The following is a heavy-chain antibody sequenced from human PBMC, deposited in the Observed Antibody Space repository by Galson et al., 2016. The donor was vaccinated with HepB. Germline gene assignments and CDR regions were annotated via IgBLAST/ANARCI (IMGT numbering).Heavy chain of an antibody. CDR2: ISSGSSYI. CDR3: ARVREQKLLDAFDV. D-gene: IGHD6-13*01. J-gene: IGHJ3*01. CDR1: GFTFTRYN. Sequence: SLRLSCATSGFTFTRYNMNWVRQAPGKGLEWVSSISSGSSYIYYADSVKGRFTISRDNVKKSLYLQTNSLRPEDTAIYYCARVREQKLLDAFDVWGQGTMVTVSS. V-gene: IGHV3-21*01.